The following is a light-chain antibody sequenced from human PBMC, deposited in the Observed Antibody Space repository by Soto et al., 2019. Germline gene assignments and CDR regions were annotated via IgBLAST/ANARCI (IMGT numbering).Light chain of an antibody. V-gene: IGKV3-15*01. CDR1: QSISSN. Sequence: EIVLTQSPATLSVSPGERATLSCRASQSISSNLAWYQQKPGQAPRLLIYGASTRATGIPATFSANGSGSEFTLTINRLEPEDFAVYYCQDFDSPQWTFGQGTKVDI. J-gene: IGKJ1*01. CDR3: QDFDSPQWT. CDR2: GAS.